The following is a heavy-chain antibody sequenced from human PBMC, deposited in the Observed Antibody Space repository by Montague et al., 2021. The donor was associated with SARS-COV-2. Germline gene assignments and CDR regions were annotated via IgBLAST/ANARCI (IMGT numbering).Heavy chain of an antibody. D-gene: IGHD2-21*01. Sequence: SETLSLTCTVSGGSISDSNFHWSWIRQPPGKGLEWIGTLYDSGATXYNPSLKSRVTTSMDTSKNQFSLKLTSAIAADTAVYYCARLRGGTPGEHWGQGALVTVSS. CDR2: LYDSGAT. J-gene: IGHJ4*02. V-gene: IGHV4-39*07. CDR3: ARLRGGTPGEH. CDR1: GGSISDSNFH.